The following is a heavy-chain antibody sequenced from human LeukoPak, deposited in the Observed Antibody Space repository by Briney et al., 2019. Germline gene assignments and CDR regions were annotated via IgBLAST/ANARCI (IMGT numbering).Heavy chain of an antibody. D-gene: IGHD7-27*01. Sequence: GGSLRLSCGASGFTFSDSWMSWVRQAPGKGLEWVANMNQDGSEKAYVDSVKGRFAISRDNARNSLYLQMSSLRAEDTAVYYCATYTHWVAGDVWGQGTTVTISS. CDR1: GFTFSDSW. CDR3: ATYTHWVAGDV. V-gene: IGHV3-7*01. J-gene: IGHJ6*02. CDR2: MNQDGSEK.